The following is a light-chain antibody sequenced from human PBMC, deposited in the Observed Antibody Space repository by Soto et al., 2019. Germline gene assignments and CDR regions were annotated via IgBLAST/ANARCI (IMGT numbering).Light chain of an antibody. V-gene: IGKV3-15*01. CDR2: GAS. CDR1: QSISSN. CDR3: QQYNNWPPWT. J-gene: IGKJ1*01. Sequence: EIVLTQSPGTLSLSPGEIATLSFSASQSISSNLIWYQQKPGQAPRLLIYGASTRATGIPARFSGSGSGTEFTLTISSLQSEDFAVYYCQQYNNWPPWTFGQGTKVDI.